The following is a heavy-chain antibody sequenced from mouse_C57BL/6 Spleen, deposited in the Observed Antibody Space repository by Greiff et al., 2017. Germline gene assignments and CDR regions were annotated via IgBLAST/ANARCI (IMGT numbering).Heavy chain of an antibody. V-gene: IGHV1-15*01. Sequence: QVHVKQSGAELVRPGASVTLSCKASGYKFTDYEMHWVKQTPVHGLEWIGAIDPETGGTAYNQKFKGKAILTADKSSSTAYMELRSLTSEDSAVYYCTREKEDYDGFAYWGQGTLVTVSA. D-gene: IGHD2-4*01. CDR3: TREKEDYDGFAY. J-gene: IGHJ3*01. CDR2: IDPETGGT. CDR1: GYKFTDYE.